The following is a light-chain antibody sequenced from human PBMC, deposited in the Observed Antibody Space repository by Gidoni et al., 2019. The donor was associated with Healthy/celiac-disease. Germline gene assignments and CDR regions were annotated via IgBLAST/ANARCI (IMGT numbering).Light chain of an antibody. J-gene: IGKJ2*01. V-gene: IGKV3-15*01. CDR2: GVS. CDR1: QSVSSN. Sequence: EIVMTQSPATLSVSPGERATLSCRASQSVSSNLAWYQQKPGQAPRHLIYGVSTRATGIPARFSGSGSGTEFTLTISSLQSEDFAVYYCQQYNRWPPYTFGQGTKVEIK. CDR3: QQYNRWPPYT.